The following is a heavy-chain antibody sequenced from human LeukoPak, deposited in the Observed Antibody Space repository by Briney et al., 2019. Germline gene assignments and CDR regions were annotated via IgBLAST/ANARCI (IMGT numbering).Heavy chain of an antibody. CDR3: ARDRRYCSGGSCYNRYYYGMDV. CDR2: IYYSGST. D-gene: IGHD2-15*01. CDR1: GGSISSYY. Sequence: PSETLSLTCTVSGGSISSYYWSWIRQPPGKGLEWIGYIYYSGSTHYNPSLKSRVTISVDTSKNQFSLKLSSVTAADTAVYYCARDRRYCSGGSCYNRYYYGMDVWGQGTTVTVSS. V-gene: IGHV4-59*01. J-gene: IGHJ6*02.